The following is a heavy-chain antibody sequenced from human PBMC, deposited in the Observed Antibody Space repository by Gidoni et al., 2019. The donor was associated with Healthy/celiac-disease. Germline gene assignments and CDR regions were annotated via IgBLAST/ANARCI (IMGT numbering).Heavy chain of an antibody. CDR1: GPTFSSYA. Sequence: EVQLWESGGGLVPPGGSLRLSCAASGPTFSSYAMSWVRQAPGKGLEWVSASGSSGGSTNSADSVKGWFTISRDNSKNTLYLQMNSLRAEDTAVYYCAKFSDPAFFDYWGQGTLVTVSS. CDR3: AKFSDPAFFDY. V-gene: IGHV3-23*01. J-gene: IGHJ4*02. D-gene: IGHD2-2*01. CDR2: SGSSGGST.